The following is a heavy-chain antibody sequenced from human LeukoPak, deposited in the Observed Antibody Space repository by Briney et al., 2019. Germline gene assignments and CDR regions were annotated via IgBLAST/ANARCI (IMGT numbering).Heavy chain of an antibody. CDR1: GFTFSSYA. CDR3: ARDKDVGPTILVY. Sequence: GGSLRLSCAASGFTFSSYAMHWVRQAPGKGLEWEAVISYDGSNKYYADSVKGRFTISRDNSKNTLYLQMNSLRAEDTAVYYCARDKDVGPTILVYWGQGTLVTVSS. D-gene: IGHD1-26*01. V-gene: IGHV3-30*04. CDR2: ISYDGSNK. J-gene: IGHJ4*02.